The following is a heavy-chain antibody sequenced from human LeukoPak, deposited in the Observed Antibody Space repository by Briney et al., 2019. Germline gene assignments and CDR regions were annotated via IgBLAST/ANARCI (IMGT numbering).Heavy chain of an antibody. J-gene: IGHJ3*02. D-gene: IGHD5-24*01. V-gene: IGHV3-7*01. CDR3: ATISAQTFDI. CDR2: IKPDGSDK. Sequence: QTGGSLRLSCVGCGFSFRIHGVNWVRQSPGKGLEWVANIKPDGSDKYYVDSARGRFTVSRDNAKNSAFLQMNSLRAEDTAIYYCATISAQTFDIWGQGTLVSVSS. CDR1: GFSFRIHG.